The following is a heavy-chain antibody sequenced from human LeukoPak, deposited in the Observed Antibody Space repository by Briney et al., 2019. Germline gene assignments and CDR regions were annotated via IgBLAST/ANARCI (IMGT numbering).Heavy chain of an antibody. CDR1: GYTFTSYG. D-gene: IGHD3-16*01. CDR3: AKIPQVATYTVPNFDF. J-gene: IGHJ4*02. V-gene: IGHV1-18*01. CDR2: ISAYNGNT. Sequence: VASVKVSCKASGYTFTSYGISWVRQAPGQGLEWMGWISAYNGNTNYAQKLQGRVTMTTDTSTSTAYMELRSLRSDDTAVYYCAKIPQVATYTVPNFDFWGQGTLVTVSS.